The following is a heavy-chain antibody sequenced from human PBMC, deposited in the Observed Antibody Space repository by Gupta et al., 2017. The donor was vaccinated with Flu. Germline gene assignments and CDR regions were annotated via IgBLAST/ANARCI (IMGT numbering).Heavy chain of an antibody. CDR3: AKRGGFCPGTRCYLNDYFDS. CDR1: NVAPQNYT. Sequence: QVQLVQSGAALAKPVSSVTTFRHVPNVAPQNYTFHWLGQAPGHDMVGVGGLKPLFSSTKIAQKFRDRDIIEADESTVTISMELRNLKSDDTAVYYCAKRGGFCPGTRCYLNDYFDSWGQGSLVTVSS. D-gene: IGHD2-2*01. CDR2: LKPLFSST. V-gene: IGHV1-69*01. J-gene: IGHJ5*01.